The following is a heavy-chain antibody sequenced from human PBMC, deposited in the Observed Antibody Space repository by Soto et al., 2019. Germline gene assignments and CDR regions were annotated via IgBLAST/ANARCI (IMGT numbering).Heavy chain of an antibody. CDR1: GYTFTSYA. CDR3: ARARGYCSGGSSSNCYYYYGMDV. V-gene: IGHV1-3*01. Sequence: AASVKVSCKASGYTFTSYAMHWVRQAPGQRLEWMGWINAGNGNTKYSQKFQGRVTITRDTSASTAYMELSSLRSEDTAVYYCARARGYCSGGSSSNCYYYYGMDVWGQGTTVTVSS. D-gene: IGHD2-15*01. CDR2: INAGNGNT. J-gene: IGHJ6*02.